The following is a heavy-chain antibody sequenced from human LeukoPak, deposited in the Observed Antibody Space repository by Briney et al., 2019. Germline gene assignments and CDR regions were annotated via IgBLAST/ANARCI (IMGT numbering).Heavy chain of an antibody. CDR1: GFTFSSYA. CDR2: ISYDGSNK. D-gene: IGHD1-26*01. Sequence: QPGRSLRLSCAASGFTFSSYAMHWVRQAPGKGLEWVAVISYDGSNKYYADSVKGRFTISRDNSKNTLYLQMNSLRAEDTAVYYCASSLQIDNLWETLYWGQGTLVTVSS. CDR3: ASSLQIDNLWETLY. V-gene: IGHV3-30-3*01. J-gene: IGHJ4*02.